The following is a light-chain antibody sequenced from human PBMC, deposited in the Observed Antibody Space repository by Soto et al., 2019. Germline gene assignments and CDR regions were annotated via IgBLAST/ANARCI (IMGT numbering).Light chain of an antibody. CDR2: GKT. CDR3: QSHDNNRSGSL. J-gene: IGLJ3*02. CDR1: SSNIGAGYA. V-gene: IGLV1-40*01. Sequence: QSVLTQPPSVSGAPGQRVTISCNGSSSNIGAGYAVHWYLQLPGTGPKLLLYGKTNRPSGVPDRFSASKSGTSASLAITGLRAEDEAVYWCQSHDNNRSGSLFGGGTKLTVL.